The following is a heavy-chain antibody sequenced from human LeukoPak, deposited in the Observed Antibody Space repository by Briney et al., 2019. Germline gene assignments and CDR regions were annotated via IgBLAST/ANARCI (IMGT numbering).Heavy chain of an antibody. Sequence: PGGSLRLSCAASGFTFSSYAMSWVRQAPGKGLEWVSAISGSGGSTYYADSVKGRFTISRDNSKNTLYLQMNSLRAEDTAVYYCAKGLRLSRGYSGCDYHYFDYWGQGTLVTVSS. CDR3: AKGLRLSRGYSGCDYHYFDY. J-gene: IGHJ4*02. V-gene: IGHV3-23*01. CDR1: GFTFSSYA. D-gene: IGHD5-12*01. CDR2: ISGSGGST.